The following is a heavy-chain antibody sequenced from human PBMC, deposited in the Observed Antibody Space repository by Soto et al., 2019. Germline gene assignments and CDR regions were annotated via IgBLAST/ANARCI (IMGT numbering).Heavy chain of an antibody. V-gene: IGHV4-31*03. J-gene: IGHJ4*02. CDR2: IYFSGST. CDR1: GGSISSGGYY. Sequence: QVQLQESGPGLVKPSQTLSLTCTVSGGSISSGGYYWSWIRQHPGKGLEWIGYIYFSGSTYYNPSLKSRVTISVDTSKNQFSLKLSSVTAADTAVYYCARGVTMVRGVIHTPYFDYWGQGTLVTVSS. D-gene: IGHD3-10*01. CDR3: ARGVTMVRGVIHTPYFDY.